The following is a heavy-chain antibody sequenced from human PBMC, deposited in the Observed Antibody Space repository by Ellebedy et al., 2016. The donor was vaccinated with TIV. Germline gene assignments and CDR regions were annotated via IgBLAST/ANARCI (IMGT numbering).Heavy chain of an antibody. Sequence: GESLKISCAASGLTFSSHAMSWVRQAPGKGLEWVSSITESGGNTYYVDSVRGRFTISRDNSKNTLFLQMYSLRAEDTAVYYCANTLRSMIPQREDFQRWGQGTLVTVSS. CDR2: ITESGGNT. CDR1: GLTFSSHA. J-gene: IGHJ1*01. CDR3: ANTLRSMIPQREDFQR. D-gene: IGHD3-22*01. V-gene: IGHV3-23*01.